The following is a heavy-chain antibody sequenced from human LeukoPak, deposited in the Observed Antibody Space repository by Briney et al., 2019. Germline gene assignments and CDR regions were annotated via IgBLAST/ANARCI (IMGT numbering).Heavy chain of an antibody. V-gene: IGHV3-7*01. CDR2: MKQDGSEK. J-gene: IGHJ3*02. CDR3: ARDAGYAFDI. Sequence: GGSLRLSCAASGFTFSGYWMTWVRQAPGKGLEWVANMKQDGSEKYYVDSVKGRFTISRDNAQNSLYLQMTSLGDEDTAVYYCARDAGYAFDIWGQGTMVTVSS. CDR1: GFTFSGYW.